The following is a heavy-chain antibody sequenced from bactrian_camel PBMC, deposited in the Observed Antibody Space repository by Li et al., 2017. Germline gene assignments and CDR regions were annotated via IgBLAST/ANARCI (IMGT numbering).Heavy chain of an antibody. V-gene: IGHV3S6*01. J-gene: IGHJ4*01. Sequence: VQLVESGGGLVQPGGSLRLSCAVNGFTSSSYYIYWVRQAPGKGLEWVSTLKWDGTDTWYADFVKGRFTIPRDNGKNTAYLQLNNLQSEDTAQYYCAALAWAFNYWGQGTQVTVS. CDR1: GFTSSSYY. CDR2: LKWDGTDT. CDR3: AALAWAFNY.